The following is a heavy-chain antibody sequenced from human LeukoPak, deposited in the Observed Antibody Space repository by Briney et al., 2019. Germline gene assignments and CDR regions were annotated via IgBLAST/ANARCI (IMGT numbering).Heavy chain of an antibody. CDR1: GFTFSDYY. CDR3: ATGKRQLDY. CDR2: ISSRASTT. J-gene: IGHJ4*02. Sequence: PGGSLRLSCAASGFTFSDYYMSWIRQAPGQGLEWVSYISSRASTTYYADSVKGRFTISRDNANNSMYLQMNSLRTEDTAVYYCATGKRQLDYWGQGTLVTVSP. D-gene: IGHD6-13*01. V-gene: IGHV3-11*01.